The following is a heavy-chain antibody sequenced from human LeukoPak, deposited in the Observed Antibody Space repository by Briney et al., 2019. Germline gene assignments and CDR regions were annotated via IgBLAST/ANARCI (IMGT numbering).Heavy chain of an antibody. CDR3: ARHTRPGHSGYENAFDI. J-gene: IGHJ3*02. Sequence: SETLSLACTVSGGSISSGSYYWGWIRQPPGKGLEWIGSIHYTGSTYYNPSLKSRVTISVDTSKNQFSLRLSSVTAADTAVYYCARHTRPGHSGYENAFDIWGQGTMVTVSS. D-gene: IGHD5-12*01. CDR2: IHYTGST. CDR1: GGSISSGSYY. V-gene: IGHV4-39*01.